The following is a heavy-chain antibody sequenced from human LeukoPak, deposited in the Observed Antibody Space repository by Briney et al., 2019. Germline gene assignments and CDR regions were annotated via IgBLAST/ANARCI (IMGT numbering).Heavy chain of an antibody. Sequence: GGSLRLSCAASGFTFSSYSMNWVRQAPGKGLEWVSSISSSSSYIYYADSVKGRFTISRDNAKNSLYLQMNSLRAEDTAVYYCAKEGVWLDGVTPFYMDVWGKGTTVTISS. CDR2: ISSSSSYI. J-gene: IGHJ6*03. V-gene: IGHV3-21*01. CDR3: AKEGVWLDGVTPFYMDV. CDR1: GFTFSSYS. D-gene: IGHD4-23*01.